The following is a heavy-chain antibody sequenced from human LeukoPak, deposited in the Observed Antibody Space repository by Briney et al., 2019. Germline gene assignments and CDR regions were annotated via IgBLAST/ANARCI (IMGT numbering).Heavy chain of an antibody. CDR3: TRDRQGPKLYEMHV. CDR1: GFTFSSYW. J-gene: IGHJ6*02. Sequence: GGSLRLSCAASGFTFSSYWMSWVRQAPGKGLEWVANIKQDGSEKYYVDSVKGRLTISRDNAKNSLYLQMNSLRAEDTAVYSCTRDRQGPKLYEMHVWGQGTTVTVSS. D-gene: IGHD3-10*01. CDR2: IKQDGSEK. V-gene: IGHV3-7*01.